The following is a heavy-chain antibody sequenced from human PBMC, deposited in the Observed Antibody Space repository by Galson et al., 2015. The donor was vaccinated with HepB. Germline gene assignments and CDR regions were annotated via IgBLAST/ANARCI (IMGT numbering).Heavy chain of an antibody. J-gene: IGHJ4*02. Sequence: SLRLSCAASGSTVSDNYMSWVRQAPGKGLEWVSIIFSGGTTYYAASVKGRFTISRDNSKNTLNLQMNSLRAEDTAVYYCARDYSSAWLGYWGQGTLVTVSS. CDR2: IFSGGTT. CDR1: GSTVSDNY. V-gene: IGHV3-66*01. CDR3: ARDYSSAWLGY. D-gene: IGHD6-25*01.